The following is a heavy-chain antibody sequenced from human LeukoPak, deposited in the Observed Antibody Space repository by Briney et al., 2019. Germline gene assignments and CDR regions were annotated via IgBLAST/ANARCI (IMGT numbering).Heavy chain of an antibody. J-gene: IGHJ4*02. CDR2: ISYDGNNK. Sequence: GGSLRLSCAASGFTFSSYAMHWGRQAPGKGLEWVAVISYDGNNKYYADSVKGRFTVSRDNSKNTLYLQMNSLRAEDTAVYYCARTDTAMGDYWGQGTLVTVSS. CDR1: GFTFSSYA. D-gene: IGHD5-18*01. CDR3: ARTDTAMGDY. V-gene: IGHV3-30-3*01.